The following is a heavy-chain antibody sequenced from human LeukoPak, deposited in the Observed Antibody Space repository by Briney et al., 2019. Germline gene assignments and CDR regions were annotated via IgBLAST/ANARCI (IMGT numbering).Heavy chain of an antibody. CDR1: GYTFTSYG. J-gene: IGHJ4*02. Sequence: ASVKVSCKASGYTFTSYGISWVRQAPGQGLEWMGWISAYNGNTNYAQKLQGRVTMTTDTSTSTAYMELRSLRSDDTAVYYCAREISEYSSSWYRPVSSQWELFPFGYWGQGTLVTVSS. CDR3: AREISEYSSSWYRPVSSQWELFPFGY. D-gene: IGHD6-13*01. CDR2: ISAYNGNT. V-gene: IGHV1-18*01.